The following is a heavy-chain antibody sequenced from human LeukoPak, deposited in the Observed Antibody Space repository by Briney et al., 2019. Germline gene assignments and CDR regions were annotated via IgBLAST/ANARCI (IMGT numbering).Heavy chain of an antibody. D-gene: IGHD3-10*01. V-gene: IGHV1-8*01. J-gene: IGHJ4*02. CDR3: ARDYGSGSYYRLDY. CDR2: MNPNSGNT. CDR1: GYTFTSYD. Sequence: GASVKVSCKASGYTFTSYDINGVRQATGQGLEWMGWMNPNSGNTGYAQKFQGRVTMTRNTSISTAYMELSSLRSEDTAVYYCARDYGSGSYYRLDYWGQGTLVTVSS.